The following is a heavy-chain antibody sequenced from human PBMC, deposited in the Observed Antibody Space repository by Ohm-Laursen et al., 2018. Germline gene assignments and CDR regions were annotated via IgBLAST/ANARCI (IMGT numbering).Heavy chain of an antibody. V-gene: IGHV3-48*03. CDR1: GFTFSSYE. CDR3: ARSRITGTFQIYYYYYGMDV. D-gene: IGHD1-7*01. CDR2: ISSSGSTI. Sequence: SLRLSCAASGFTFSSYEMNWVRQAPGKGLEWVSYISSSGSTIYYADSVKGRFTISRDNAKNSLYLQMNSLRAEDTAVYYCARSRITGTFQIYYYYYGMDVWGQGTTVTVSS. J-gene: IGHJ6*02.